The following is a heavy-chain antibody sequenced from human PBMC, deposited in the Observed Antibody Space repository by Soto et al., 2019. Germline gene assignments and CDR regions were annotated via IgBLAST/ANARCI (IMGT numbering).Heavy chain of an antibody. V-gene: IGHV4-34*01. CDR2: INHSGST. CDR1: GGSFSGYY. J-gene: IGHJ6*02. CDR3: ERGGSEKYYYGMDV. Sequence: SETLSLTCAVYGGSFSGYYWSWIRQPPGKGLEWIGEINHSGSTNYNPSLKSRVPISVDTSKNQFYMKLSSVTAADTAVYYCERGGSEKYYYGMDVWGQGTTV.